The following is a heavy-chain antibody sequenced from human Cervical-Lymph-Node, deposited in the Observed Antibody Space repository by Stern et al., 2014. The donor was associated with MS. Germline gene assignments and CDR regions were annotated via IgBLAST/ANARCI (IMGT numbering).Heavy chain of an antibody. J-gene: IGHJ4*02. D-gene: IGHD3-10*01. CDR1: GFSLNTDGVA. CDR3: AHRRTAFYFFDY. Sequence: VTLKESGPALVKPTQSLTLTCTFSGFSLNTDGVAVGWIRQPPGKAPEWLAVIFWDDEKKYSPSLQTRLAISMDTSKNQVVLNMANMDPLDTGTYYCAHRRTAFYFFDYWGQGILVTVS. V-gene: IGHV2-5*02. CDR2: IFWDDEK.